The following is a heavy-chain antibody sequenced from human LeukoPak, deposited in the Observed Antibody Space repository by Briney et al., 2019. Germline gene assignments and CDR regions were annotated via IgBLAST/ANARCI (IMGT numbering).Heavy chain of an antibody. CDR2: ISAYNGNT. Sequence: GASVKVSCKASGYTFTSYGISWVRQAPGQGLEWMGWISAYNGNTNYAQKLQGRVTMTTDTSTSTAYMELRSLRSDDTAVYYCARVRGYCSSTSCSGDYYYMDVWGKGTTVTISS. CDR1: GYTFTSYG. J-gene: IGHJ6*03. D-gene: IGHD2-2*01. V-gene: IGHV1-18*01. CDR3: ARVRGYCSSTSCSGDYYYMDV.